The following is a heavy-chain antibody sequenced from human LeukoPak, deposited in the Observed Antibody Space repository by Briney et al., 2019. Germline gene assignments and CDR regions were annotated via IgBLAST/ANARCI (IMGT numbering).Heavy chain of an antibody. CDR3: ATDSMVRGLFDY. CDR1: GYTLTELS. V-gene: IGHV1-24*01. Sequence: ASVKVSCKVSGYTLTELSMHWVRQAPGKGLEWMGGFDPEDGETIYAQKFQGRVTMTEETSTDTAYMELSSLRSEDTAVYYCATDSMVRGLFDYWGQGTLVTVSS. D-gene: IGHD3-10*01. CDR2: FDPEDGET. J-gene: IGHJ4*02.